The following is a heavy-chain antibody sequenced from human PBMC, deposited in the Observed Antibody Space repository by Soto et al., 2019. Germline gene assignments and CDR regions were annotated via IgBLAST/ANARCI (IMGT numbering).Heavy chain of an antibody. D-gene: IGHD3-16*02. CDR1: GFKCSDHW. CDR2: IKHDTSEA. CDR3: ARDVLLFSGPYRPSRFDY. J-gene: IGHJ4*02. Sequence: VGLLRLSSAPPGFKCSDHWMSWVRQTPGKGLEGVGNIKHDTSEAHYADSVKGRFTITRDNIKNFLFLQMNGLRSDDTASYYCARDVLLFSGPYRPSRFDYWGLGT. V-gene: IGHV3-7*03.